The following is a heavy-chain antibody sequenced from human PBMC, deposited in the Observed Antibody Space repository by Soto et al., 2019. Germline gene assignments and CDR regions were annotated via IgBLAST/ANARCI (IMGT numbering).Heavy chain of an antibody. Sequence: ASVKVSCKTSGFTFNVYGISWVRQAPGQGLEWMGWISAYNGNTNYAQKLQGRVTMTTDTSTSTAYMELRSLRSDDTAVYYCARGYIAAAGKEYDYWGQGTLVTVSS. CDR1: GFTFNVYG. J-gene: IGHJ4*02. D-gene: IGHD6-13*01. CDR3: ARGYIAAAGKEYDY. V-gene: IGHV1-18*01. CDR2: ISAYNGNT.